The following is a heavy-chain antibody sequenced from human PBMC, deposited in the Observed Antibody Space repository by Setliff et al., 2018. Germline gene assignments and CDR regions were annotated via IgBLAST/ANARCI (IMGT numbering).Heavy chain of an antibody. V-gene: IGHV4-4*08. Sequence: PSETLSLTCTVSGGSISSYYWSWIRQPPWKGLEWIGYIYSTGSTNYNPSLKSRVAISIDTSKNQFSLKVSSVTAADTAIYYCARGLNSVSWTFAYWGQGSLVT. J-gene: IGHJ4*02. CDR2: IYSTGST. D-gene: IGHD2-15*01. CDR3: ARGLNSVSWTFAY. CDR1: GGSISSYY.